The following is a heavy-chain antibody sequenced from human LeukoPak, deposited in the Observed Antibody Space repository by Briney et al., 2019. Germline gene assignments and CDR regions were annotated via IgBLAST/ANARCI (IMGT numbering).Heavy chain of an antibody. D-gene: IGHD6-13*01. CDR2: FDNSGST. CDR3: ARPPGIAAAWFDP. Sequence: SETLSLTCTVSGGSISSYYWSWIRQPPGKGLEWIGSFDNSGSTYYNPSLKSRVTISVDTSEDQFSLKLTSVTAADTAVYYCARPPGIAAAWFDPWGQGTLVTVSS. V-gene: IGHV4-39*01. J-gene: IGHJ5*02. CDR1: GGSISSYY.